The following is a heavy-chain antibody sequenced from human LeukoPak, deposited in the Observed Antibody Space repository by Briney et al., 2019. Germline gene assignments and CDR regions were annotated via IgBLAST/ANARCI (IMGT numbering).Heavy chain of an antibody. Sequence: PGRSLRLSCAASGFTFSSYGMYWVRQAPGKGLEWVAVIWYDGSNKYYLDSVKGRFTISRDNSKNTLYLQMNSLRGEDTAVYYCAKVSQWGSSRWYEGDWGQGTLVTVSS. D-gene: IGHD6-13*01. CDR1: GFTFSSYG. CDR2: IWYDGSNK. CDR3: AKVSQWGSSRWYEGD. J-gene: IGHJ4*02. V-gene: IGHV3-33*06.